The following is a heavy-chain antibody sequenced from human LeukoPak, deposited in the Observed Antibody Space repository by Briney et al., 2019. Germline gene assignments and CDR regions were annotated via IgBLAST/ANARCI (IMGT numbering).Heavy chain of an antibody. CDR3: ARGGYLQGFDP. J-gene: IGHJ5*02. CDR2: ISYDGSNK. D-gene: IGHD5-18*01. CDR1: GFTFSSYA. V-gene: IGHV3-30*04. Sequence: PGGSLRLSCAASGFTFSSYAMHWVRQAPGKGLEWVAVISYDGSNKYYADSVKGRFTISRDNSKNTLYLQMNSLRAEDTAVYYCARGGYLQGFDPWGQGTLVTVSS.